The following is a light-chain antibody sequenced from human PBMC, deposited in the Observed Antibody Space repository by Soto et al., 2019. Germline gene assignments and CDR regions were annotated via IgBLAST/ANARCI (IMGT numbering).Light chain of an antibody. V-gene: IGLV2-14*03. J-gene: IGLJ1*01. CDR2: DVN. CDR1: SSDVGGYDY. CDR3: SSYSRTSALI. Sequence: QSALTQPASVSGSPGQSITIACTGTSSDVGGYDYVSWYQQHPGKAPKLMIYDVNYRPSGISDRFSGSKSGNTASLTISGLQADDEADYYCSSYSRTSALIFGTGTKLTVL.